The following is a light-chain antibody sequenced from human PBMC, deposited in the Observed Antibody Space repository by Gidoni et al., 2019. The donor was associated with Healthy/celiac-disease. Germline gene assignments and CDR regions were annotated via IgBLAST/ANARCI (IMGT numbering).Light chain of an antibody. J-gene: IGLJ3*02. CDR3: QSYDSSLSGPWV. Sequence: SVLTQPPSVSGAPGQRVTISCTGSSSNIGAGYDVHLSQQLPGTAPKLLIYGNSHRPSGVPDRFSGSKSGNSVSLAITGLQAEDEADYYCQSYDSSLSGPWVFGGGTKLTVL. CDR1: SSNIGAGYD. V-gene: IGLV1-40*01. CDR2: GNS.